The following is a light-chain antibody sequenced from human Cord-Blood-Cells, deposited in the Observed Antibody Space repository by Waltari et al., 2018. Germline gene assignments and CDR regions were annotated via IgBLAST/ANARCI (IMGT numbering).Light chain of an antibody. CDR3: SSYTSSSTL. Sequence: QSALTQPASVSGSPGQSTTIPCTGTSSALGGYNYVSWYQQHPGKAPKLMIYDVSKRPSGVSNRFSGSKSGNTASLTISGLQAEDEADYYCSSYTSSSTLFGGGTKLTVL. CDR2: DVS. CDR1: SSALGGYNY. V-gene: IGLV2-14*01. J-gene: IGLJ3*02.